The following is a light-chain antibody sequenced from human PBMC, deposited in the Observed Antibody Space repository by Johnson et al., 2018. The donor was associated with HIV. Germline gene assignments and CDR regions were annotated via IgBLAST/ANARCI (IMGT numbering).Light chain of an antibody. CDR1: SSNIGNNY. CDR3: GTWDNSLSAKV. V-gene: IGLV1-51*01. CDR2: ANT. J-gene: IGLJ1*01. Sequence: QSLLTQPPSVSAAPGQKVTISCSGSSSNIGNNYVSWYQQLPGTAPKLLIYANTKRPSGIPDRFSGSKSGTSATLGITGLQTGDEAEYYCGTWDNSLSAKVFGTGTKVTVL.